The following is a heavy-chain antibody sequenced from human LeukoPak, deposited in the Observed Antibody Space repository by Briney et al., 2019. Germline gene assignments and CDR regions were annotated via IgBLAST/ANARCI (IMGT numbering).Heavy chain of an antibody. CDR1: GFTFSSYW. J-gene: IGHJ6*03. D-gene: IGHD2-2*01. CDR2: IKQDGSEK. Sequence: GGSLRLSCAASGFTFSSYWMSWVRQAPGKGLEWVANIKQDGSEKYYVDSVKGRFTISRDNAKNSLYLQMNSLRAEDTAVYYCVVPAAEGYYMDVWGKGTTVTVSS. V-gene: IGHV3-7*01. CDR3: VVPAAEGYYMDV.